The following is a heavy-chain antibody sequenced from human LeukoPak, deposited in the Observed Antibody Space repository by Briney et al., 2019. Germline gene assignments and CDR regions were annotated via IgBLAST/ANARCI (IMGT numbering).Heavy chain of an antibody. V-gene: IGHV4-59*08. J-gene: IGHJ4*02. CDR3: ARHGTISSESYFDY. D-gene: IGHD1-14*01. CDR2: IHNSGRT. Sequence: SETLSLTCSVSGGSFSSYYWSWIRQSPGKGLEWVGFIHNSGRTNYNPALKSRVTGFVDTSKNQVSLRLSSVTAADTAVYYCARHGTISSESYFDYWGQGALVTVSS. CDR1: GGSFSSYY.